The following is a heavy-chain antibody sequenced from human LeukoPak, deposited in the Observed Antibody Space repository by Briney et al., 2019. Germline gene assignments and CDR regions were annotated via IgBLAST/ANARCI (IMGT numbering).Heavy chain of an antibody. V-gene: IGHV3-21*01. D-gene: IGHD6-6*01. CDR2: ISSSSSYI. Sequence: TTGGSLRLSCAASGFTFSSYSMNWVRQAPGKGLEWVSSISSSSSYIYHADSVKGRLTISRDTAKNSLYLQMNSLRAEDTAVYYCARAAEQPVGVWAVYRCYYMDVWGKGTTVTVSS. J-gene: IGHJ6*03. CDR3: ARAAEQPVGVWAVYRCYYMDV. CDR1: GFTFSSYS.